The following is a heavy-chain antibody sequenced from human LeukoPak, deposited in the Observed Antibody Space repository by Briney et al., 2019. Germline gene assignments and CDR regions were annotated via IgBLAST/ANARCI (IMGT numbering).Heavy chain of an antibody. J-gene: IGHJ3*02. CDR3: ASPKRLTIFGVGRAALDI. CDR1: GFTFDDYA. V-gene: IGHV3-9*01. D-gene: IGHD3-3*01. CDR2: ISWNSGSI. Sequence: GGSLRLSCAASGFTFDDYAMHWVRQAPGKGLEWVSGISWNSGSIGYADSVKGRFTISRDNSKSTLYLQMDGLRAEDTAVYYCASPKRLTIFGVGRAALDIWGQGTTVYVS.